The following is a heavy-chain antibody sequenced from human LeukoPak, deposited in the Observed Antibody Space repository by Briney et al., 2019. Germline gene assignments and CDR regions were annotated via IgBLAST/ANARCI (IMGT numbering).Heavy chain of an antibody. V-gene: IGHV3-21*04. CDR3: ARYGKYSSGGVFDY. Sequence: GGSLRLSCAASGFTFSSYSMNWVRQAPGKGLEWVSSITSSSNYIYYADSVKGRFTVSRDNAKNSLYLQMNSLRAEDTAVYYCARYGKYSSGGVFDYWGQGTLVTVSS. CDR2: ITSSSNYI. D-gene: IGHD6-19*01. J-gene: IGHJ4*02. CDR1: GFTFSSYS.